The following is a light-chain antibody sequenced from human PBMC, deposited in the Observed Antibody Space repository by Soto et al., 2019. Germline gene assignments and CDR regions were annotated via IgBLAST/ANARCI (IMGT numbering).Light chain of an antibody. V-gene: IGLV2-8*01. J-gene: IGLJ2*01. CDR3: SSYAGNHNL. CDR2: EVN. CDR1: SSDVGGYKY. Sequence: QSALTQPPSATGSPGQSVTISCTGTSSDVGGYKYVSWYQQHPGKAPKLMIYEVNKRPSGVPDRFSGSKSGNTASLTVSGLQAEDEADYYCSSYAGNHNLFGGGTKLTVL.